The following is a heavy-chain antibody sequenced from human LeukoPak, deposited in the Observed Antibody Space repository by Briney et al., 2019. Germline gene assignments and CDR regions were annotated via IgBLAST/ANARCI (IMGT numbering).Heavy chain of an antibody. CDR2: IYFTGST. V-gene: IGHV4-4*07. CDR3: ARLKYYDSTGYSPGYYMDV. CDR1: GGSIINYY. J-gene: IGHJ6*03. D-gene: IGHD3-22*01. Sequence: SETLSLTCTVSGGSIINYYWSWIRQPARTGLDWVGRIYFTGSTIYNPSLQSRLSMSVDTSKNQFSLRLTSVTAADTAVYYCARLKYYDSTGYSPGYYMDVWGKGITVTVSS.